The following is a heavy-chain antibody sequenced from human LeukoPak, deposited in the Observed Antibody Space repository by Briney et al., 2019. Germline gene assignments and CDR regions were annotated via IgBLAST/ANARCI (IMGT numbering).Heavy chain of an antibody. CDR2: ISAYNGNT. CDR1: GYTFTSYG. V-gene: IGHV1-18*01. D-gene: IGHD1-26*01. CDR3: ARVTGGSYSGVYFDY. J-gene: IGHJ4*02. Sequence: GASVKVSCKASGYTFTSYGISWVRQAPGQGLEWMGWISAYNGNTNYAQKLQGRVTMTTDTSTSTAYMELRSLRSDDTAVYYCARVTGGSYSGVYFDYWGQGTLVTVSS.